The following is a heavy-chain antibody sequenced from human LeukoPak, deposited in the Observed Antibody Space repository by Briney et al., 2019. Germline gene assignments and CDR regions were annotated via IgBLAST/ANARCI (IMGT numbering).Heavy chain of an antibody. CDR2: VYYTGST. CDR1: GGSISSYY. V-gene: IGHV4-59*01. J-gene: IGHJ3*01. Sequence: SETLSLTCTVSGGSISSYYWSWLRQPPGKGLEWIGFVYYTGSTNYSPSLKGRVTISVDTSKNQFSLKLRSVTAADTAVYYCARISSSNWYNERGAFDVWGQGTMVTVSS. CDR3: ARISSSNWYNERGAFDV. D-gene: IGHD6-13*01.